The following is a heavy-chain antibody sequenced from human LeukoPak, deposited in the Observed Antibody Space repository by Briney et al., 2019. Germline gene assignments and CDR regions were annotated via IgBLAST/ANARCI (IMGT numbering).Heavy chain of an antibody. V-gene: IGHV4-59*01. Sequence: SETLSLTCTVSGGSISSYYWSWIRQPPGKGLEWIGYIYYSGSTNYNPSLKSRVTISVDTSKNQFSLKLSSVTAADTAVYYCAGGEQLVSFVYYFDYWGQGTLVTVSS. D-gene: IGHD6-13*01. CDR2: IYYSGST. CDR3: AGGEQLVSFVYYFDY. CDR1: GGSISSYY. J-gene: IGHJ4*02.